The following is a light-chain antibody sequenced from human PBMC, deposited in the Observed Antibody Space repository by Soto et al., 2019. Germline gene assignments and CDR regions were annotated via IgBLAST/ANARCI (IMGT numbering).Light chain of an antibody. CDR3: LQHKSYICTWT. Sequence: EIGVTQSPGTLSLPPGERATLSCRASQSVSNNYLACYQQKPGKAPRLLIYGASNRATGIPDRFSGSGSGTDFTLTISSLQPEAFASYFCLQHKSYICTWTFGQGTKVDIK. CDR2: GAS. J-gene: IGKJ1*01. CDR1: QSVSNNY. V-gene: IGKV3-20*01.